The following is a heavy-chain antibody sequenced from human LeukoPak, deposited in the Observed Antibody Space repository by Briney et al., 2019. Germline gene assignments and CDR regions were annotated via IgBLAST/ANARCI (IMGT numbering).Heavy chain of an antibody. CDR1: GFTFSSYG. Sequence: GGTLRLSCAASGFTFSSYGMSWVRQAPGKGLEWVSAISGSGGSTYYADSVKGRFTISRDNSKNTLYLQMNSLRAEDTAVYYCAKDQGRGLGSYSWGNFDYWGQGTLVTVSS. D-gene: IGHD3-10*01. V-gene: IGHV3-23*01. CDR2: ISGSGGST. CDR3: AKDQGRGLGSYSWGNFDY. J-gene: IGHJ4*02.